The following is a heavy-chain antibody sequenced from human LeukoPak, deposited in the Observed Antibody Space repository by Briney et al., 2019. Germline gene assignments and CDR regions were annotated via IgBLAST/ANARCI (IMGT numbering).Heavy chain of an antibody. CDR1: GGSISRSSYS. CDR3: ARNHGSSWYVQNWFDP. J-gene: IGHJ5*02. CDR2: IYHSGST. D-gene: IGHD6-13*01. Sequence: SETLSLTCIVSGGSISRSSYSWSWIRQPPGKGLEWIGYIYHSGSTYYNPSLKSRVTISVDTSKNQFSLKLSSVTAADTAVYYCARNHGSSWYVQNWFDPWGQGTLVTVSS. V-gene: IGHV4-30-2*01.